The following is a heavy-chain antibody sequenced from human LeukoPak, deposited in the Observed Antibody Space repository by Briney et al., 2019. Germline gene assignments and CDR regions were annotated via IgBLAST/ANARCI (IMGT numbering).Heavy chain of an antibody. Sequence: SETLSLTCAVYGGSFSGYYWSWIRQPPGKGLEWIGEINHSGSTNYNPSLKSRVTISVDTSKNQFSLKLSSVTAADTAVYYCARGAGGIRWAYYYYMDVWGKGTTVTVSS. D-gene: IGHD5-24*01. J-gene: IGHJ6*03. V-gene: IGHV4-34*01. CDR1: GGSFSGYY. CDR3: ARGAGGIRWAYYYYMDV. CDR2: INHSGST.